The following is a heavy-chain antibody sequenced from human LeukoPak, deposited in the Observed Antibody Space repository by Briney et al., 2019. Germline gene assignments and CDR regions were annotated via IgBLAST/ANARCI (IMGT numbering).Heavy chain of an antibody. CDR3: ASCGSCYSDFHFLLGMEG. J-gene: IGHJ6*01. CDR2: ISAYNGNT. CDR1: GYTFTSYG. Sequence: GASVKVSCKASGYTFTSYGISWVRQAPGQGLEWMGWISAYNGNTNYAQKLQGRVTMTTDTSTSTAYMELRSLRSDDTAVYYCASCGSCYSDFHFLLGMEGWGQGTTVTVSS. D-gene: IGHD2-15*01. V-gene: IGHV1-18*01.